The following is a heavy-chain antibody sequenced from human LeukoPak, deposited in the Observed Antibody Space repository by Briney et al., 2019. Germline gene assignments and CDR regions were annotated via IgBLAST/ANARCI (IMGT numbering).Heavy chain of an antibody. CDR3: ARRAYYYYYGMDV. J-gene: IGHJ6*02. Sequence: SETLSLTCTVSGGSISSSSYYWGWIRQPPGKGLEWIGSIYYSGSTNYNPSLKSRVTISVDTSKNQFSLKLSSVTAADTAVYYCARRAYYYYYGMDVWGQGTTVTVSS. CDR1: GGSISSSSYY. V-gene: IGHV4-39*07. CDR2: IYYSGST.